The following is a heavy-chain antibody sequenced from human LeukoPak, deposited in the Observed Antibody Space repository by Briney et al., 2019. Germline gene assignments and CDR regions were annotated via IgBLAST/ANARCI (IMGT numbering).Heavy chain of an antibody. CDR1: GFTFGDYA. CDR3: TGGFLGKISGSYYYFDY. V-gene: IGHV3-49*04. J-gene: IGHJ4*02. CDR2: IRSKAYGGTT. D-gene: IGHD1-26*01. Sequence: GGSLRLSCTASGFTFGDYAMSWVRQAPGKGLEWVGFIRSKAYGGTTEYAASVKGRFTISRDDSKSIAYLQMNSLKTEDTAVYYCTGGFLGKISGSYYYFDYWGQGTLVTVSS.